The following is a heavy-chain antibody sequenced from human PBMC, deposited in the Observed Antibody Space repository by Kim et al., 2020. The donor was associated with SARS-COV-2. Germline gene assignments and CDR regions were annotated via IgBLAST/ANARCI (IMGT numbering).Heavy chain of an antibody. J-gene: IGHJ4*02. CDR1: GFTFSSSW. Sequence: GGSLRLSCAASGFTFSSSWMSWVRQAPGKGLEWVANINQDGSEKNYVDSVKGRFTISRDNAKNSLYLQMNSLRAEDTAVYYCARDPHLVAWGQGTLVTV. CDR3: ARDPHLVA. D-gene: IGHD2-15*01. CDR2: INQDGSEK. V-gene: IGHV3-7*01.